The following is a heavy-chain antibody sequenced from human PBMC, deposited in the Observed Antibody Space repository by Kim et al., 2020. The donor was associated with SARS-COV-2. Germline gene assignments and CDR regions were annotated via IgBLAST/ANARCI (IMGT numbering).Heavy chain of an antibody. V-gene: IGHV1-3*01. CDR3: ARDSPLEIDY. J-gene: IGHJ4*02. Sequence: ASVKVSCKASGYTFTSYAMHWVRQAPGQRLEWMGWINAGNGNTKYSQKFQGRVTITRDTSASTAYMELSSLRSEDTAVYYCARDSPLEIDYWGQGTLVTVSS. CDR2: INAGNGNT. CDR1: GYTFTSYA.